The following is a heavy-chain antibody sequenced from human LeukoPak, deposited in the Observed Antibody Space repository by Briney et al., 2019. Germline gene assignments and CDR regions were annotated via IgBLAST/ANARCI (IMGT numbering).Heavy chain of an antibody. Sequence: GGSLRLPCAASGFTFSSYAMHWVRQAPGKGLEWVAVISYDGSNKYYADSVKGRFTISRDNSKNTLYLQMNSLRAEDTAVYYCARGGLGRWEHRSCGGDCYLIGGYFQHWGQGTLVTVCS. CDR1: GFTFSSYA. CDR3: ARGGLGRWEHRSCGGDCYLIGGYFQH. V-gene: IGHV3-30-3*01. CDR2: ISYDGSNK. D-gene: IGHD2-21*02. J-gene: IGHJ1*01.